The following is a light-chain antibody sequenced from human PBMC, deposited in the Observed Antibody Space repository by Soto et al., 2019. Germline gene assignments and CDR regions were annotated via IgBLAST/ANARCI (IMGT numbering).Light chain of an antibody. CDR2: ENN. V-gene: IGLV1-40*01. CDR3: QSYDSSLSGYV. J-gene: IGLJ1*01. Sequence: QPVLTQPPSVSEAPGQRVTISCTGSSSNIGAGYEAHWYQQVPGTAPKLLICENNNRPSGVPDRFSGSKSGTSASLAITGLQAEDEAEYYCQSYDSSLSGYVFGTGTKLTVL. CDR1: SSNIGAGYE.